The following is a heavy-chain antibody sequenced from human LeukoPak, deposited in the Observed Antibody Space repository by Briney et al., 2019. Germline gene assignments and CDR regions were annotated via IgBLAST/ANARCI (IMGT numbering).Heavy chain of an antibody. CDR2: INSDGSST. D-gene: IGHD2-21*01. V-gene: IGHV3-74*01. CDR1: GLTFSNYW. J-gene: IGHJ4*02. Sequence: GGSLRLSCAASGLTFSNYWMHWVRQVPGKGLVWVSRINSDGSSTSYADSVKGRFTISRDNAKNTLYLQMNSLRAEDTAVYYCARGEGGFCGGDCHVRYWGQGTLVTVSS. CDR3: ARGEGGFCGGDCHVRY.